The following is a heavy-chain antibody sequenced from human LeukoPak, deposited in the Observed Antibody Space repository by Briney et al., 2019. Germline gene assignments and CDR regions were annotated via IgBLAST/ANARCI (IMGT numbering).Heavy chain of an antibody. CDR1: GYTFTSYD. CDR3: ARGRSPRSGTRRNFDY. CDR2: MNPNSGNT. Sequence: ASVKVSCKASGYTFTSYDINSVRQATGQGLEWMGWMNPNSGNTGYAQKFQGRVTMTRNTSISTAYMELSSLRSEDTAVYYCARGRSPRSGTRRNFDYWGQGTLVTVSS. V-gene: IGHV1-8*01. D-gene: IGHD1-1*01. J-gene: IGHJ4*02.